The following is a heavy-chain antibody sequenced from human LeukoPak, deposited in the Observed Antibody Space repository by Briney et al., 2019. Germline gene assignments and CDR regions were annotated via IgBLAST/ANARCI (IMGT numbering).Heavy chain of an antibody. J-gene: IGHJ4*02. CDR2: ISSSSSYM. CDR1: GFTFSSYS. Sequence: SGGSLRLSCAASGFTFSSYSMNWVRQAPGKGLEWVSSISSSSSYMYYADSVKGRFTISRDNAKNSLYLQMNSLRAEDTAVYYCARGGSELFDYWGQGTLVTVSS. V-gene: IGHV3-21*01. D-gene: IGHD1-26*01. CDR3: ARGGSELFDY.